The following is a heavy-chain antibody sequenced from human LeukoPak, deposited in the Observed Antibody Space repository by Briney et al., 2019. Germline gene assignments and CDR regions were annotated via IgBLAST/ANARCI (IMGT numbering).Heavy chain of an antibody. CDR3: ARVSGVDYGDSYFDY. CDR2: IYYSGST. V-gene: IGHV4-61*01. D-gene: IGHD4-17*01. Sequence: PSETLSLTCTVSGGSFSSGSYYWSWIRQPPGKGLEWIGYIYYSGSTNYNPSLKSRVTISVDTSKNQFSLKLSSVTAADTAVYYCARVSGVDYGDSYFDYWGQGTLVTVSS. CDR1: GGSFSSGSYY. J-gene: IGHJ4*02.